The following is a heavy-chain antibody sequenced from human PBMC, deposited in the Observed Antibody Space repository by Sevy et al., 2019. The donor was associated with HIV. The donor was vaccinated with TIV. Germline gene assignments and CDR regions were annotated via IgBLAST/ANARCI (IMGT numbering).Heavy chain of an antibody. D-gene: IGHD6-13*01. V-gene: IGHV4-30-2*01. Sequence: SETLSLTCAVSGGSINSGGYSWSWIRQPPGKGLEWIGYIFQSGATYYIPSLQSRVSISVDMSKNQFSLNLRSVTAADTAVCYCARGRVGDSSSWYGAFDVWGQGTMVTVSS. CDR3: ARGRVGDSSSWYGAFDV. CDR1: GGSINSGGYS. CDR2: IFQSGAT. J-gene: IGHJ3*01.